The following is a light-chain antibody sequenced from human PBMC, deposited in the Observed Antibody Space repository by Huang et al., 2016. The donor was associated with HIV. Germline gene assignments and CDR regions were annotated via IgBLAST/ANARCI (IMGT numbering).Light chain of an antibody. CDR3: QHRSNWPQLT. CDR2: DAS. CDR1: QSVSSY. Sequence: EIVLTQSPATLSLSPGERATLSCRASQSVSSYLACYQQKPGQAPRLLIYDASNRATGIPARFSGSGSGTDFTLTISSLEPEDFAVYYCQHRSNWPQLTFGGGTKVEIK. V-gene: IGKV3-11*01. J-gene: IGKJ4*01.